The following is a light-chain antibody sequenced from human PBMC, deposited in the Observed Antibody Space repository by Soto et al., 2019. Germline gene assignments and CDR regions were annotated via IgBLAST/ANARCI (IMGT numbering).Light chain of an antibody. Sequence: QSALTQPASVSGSPGQSITISCTGTSSDVGGYNYVSWYQQHPGKAPKFMIYDVSNRPSGVSNRFSGSKSGNTASLTISGLQAEDEADYYCSSYTTSNTRQIVSGTGTKVTVL. J-gene: IGLJ1*01. CDR2: DVS. CDR1: SSDVGGYNY. CDR3: SSYTTSNTRQIV. V-gene: IGLV2-14*01.